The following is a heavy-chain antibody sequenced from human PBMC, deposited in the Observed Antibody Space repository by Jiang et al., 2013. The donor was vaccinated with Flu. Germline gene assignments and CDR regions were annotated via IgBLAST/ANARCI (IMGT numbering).Heavy chain of an antibody. CDR3: ARWRGRDNFDY. Sequence: SLELSCAASGFIFSSYGMHWVRQAPGKGLEWVAAIWSDGSKSDYAGSVKGRFTISRDNSKSTLYLQLNSLRAEDTAVYYCARWRGRDNFDYWGQGTLVTVSS. CDR2: IWSDGSKS. J-gene: IGHJ4*02. V-gene: IGHV3-33*01. D-gene: IGHD3-10*01. CDR1: GFIFSSYG.